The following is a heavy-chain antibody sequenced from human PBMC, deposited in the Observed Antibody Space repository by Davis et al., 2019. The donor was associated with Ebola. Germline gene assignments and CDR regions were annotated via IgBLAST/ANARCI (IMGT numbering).Heavy chain of an antibody. D-gene: IGHD1-14*01. CDR3: AASAGTVGKFDF. CDR1: GYTFTSYG. CDR2: IVVGSGNT. V-gene: IGHV1-58*02. J-gene: IGHJ4*02. Sequence: AASVKVSCKASGYTFTSYGISWVRQAPGQGLEWIGWIVVGSGNTNYAQKFQERVTITRDMSTSTAYMELSSLRFEDTAVYYCAASAGTVGKFDFWGQGTLVTVSS.